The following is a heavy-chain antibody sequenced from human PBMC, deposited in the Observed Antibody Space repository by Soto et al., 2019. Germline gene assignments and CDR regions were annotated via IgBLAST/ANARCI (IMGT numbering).Heavy chain of an antibody. CDR1: GFTFSRFA. D-gene: IGHD6-19*01. CDR2: ISGSGDST. V-gene: IGHV3-23*01. J-gene: IGHJ5*02. CDR3: ASGPYSSGWYGWFDP. Sequence: HPGGSLRLSCAASGFTFSRFAMSWVRQAPGKGLEWVSGISGSGDSTYYADSVKGQFTVFRDNSKNTLYLQMNSLRAVDTAVYYCASGPYSSGWYGWFDPWGQGTLVTVSS.